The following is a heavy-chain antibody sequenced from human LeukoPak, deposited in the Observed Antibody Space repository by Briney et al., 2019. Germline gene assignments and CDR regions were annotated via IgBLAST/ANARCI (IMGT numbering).Heavy chain of an antibody. V-gene: IGHV4-34*01. CDR3: ARSSGYFYYYYYMDV. Sequence: SETLSLTCAVSGGSFSGYYWSWIRQPPGKGLEWIGEINHSGSTNYNPSLKSRVTISVDTSKNQFSLKLSSVTAADTAVYYCARSSGYFYYYYYMDVWGKGTTVTVSS. CDR2: INHSGST. J-gene: IGHJ6*03. CDR1: GGSFSGYY. D-gene: IGHD3-9*01.